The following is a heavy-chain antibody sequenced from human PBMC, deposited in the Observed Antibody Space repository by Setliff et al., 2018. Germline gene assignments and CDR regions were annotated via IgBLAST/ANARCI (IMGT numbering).Heavy chain of an antibody. CDR2: IYYSGST. V-gene: IGHV4-39*01. CDR1: GVSISANHY. D-gene: IGHD6-19*01. CDR3: ARQQWLYYYYYYMDV. Sequence: SETLSLTCTVSGVSISANHYWGWIRQPPGKGLEWIGSIYYSGSTYYNPSLTSRVTMSVDTSKNQFSLKLSSVTAADTAVYYCARQQWLYYYYYYMDVWGKGTTVTVSS. J-gene: IGHJ6*03.